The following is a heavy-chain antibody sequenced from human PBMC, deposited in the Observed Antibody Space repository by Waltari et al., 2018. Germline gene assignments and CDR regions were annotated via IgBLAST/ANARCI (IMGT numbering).Heavy chain of an antibody. CDR3: ASGSAFDI. CDR2: IYYSGST. CDR1: GGSISSSSYY. J-gene: IGHJ3*02. V-gene: IGHV4-39*01. Sequence: QLQLQDSGPGLVKPSETLSLHCTVSGGSISSSSYYWGWIRQPPGKGLEWIGSIYYSGSTYYNPSLKSRVTISVDTSKNQFSLKLSSVTAADTVVYYCASGSAFDIWGQGTMVTVSS.